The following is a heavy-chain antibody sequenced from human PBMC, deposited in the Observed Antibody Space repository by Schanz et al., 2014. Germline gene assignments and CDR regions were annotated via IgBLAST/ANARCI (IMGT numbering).Heavy chain of an antibody. V-gene: IGHV3-21*02. D-gene: IGHD1-1*01. CDR1: GFAFSSYG. J-gene: IGHJ4*02. CDR3: ARDRRNADLDY. CDR2: ISYGTSYI. Sequence: EVQLLESGGGLVQPGGSLRLSCLASGFAFSSYGMNWLRQAPGKGLEWVSSISYGTSYIYYAESVKGRFTISRDNAKNSLYLEMNSLRAEDTALYYCARDRRNADLDYWGQGTLVTVSS.